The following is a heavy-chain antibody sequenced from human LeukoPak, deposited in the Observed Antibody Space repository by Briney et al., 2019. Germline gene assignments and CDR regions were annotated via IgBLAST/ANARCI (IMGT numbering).Heavy chain of an antibody. J-gene: IGHJ5*02. CDR2: MNPNSGNT. D-gene: IGHD5-24*01. V-gene: IGHV1-8*03. Sequence: ASVKVSCKASGYTFTSYDINWVRQATGQGLEWMGWMNPNSGNTGYAQKFQGRVTITRNTSISTAYMELSSLRSEDTAVYYCARNYGYRNWFDLWGQGTLVTVSS. CDR3: ARNYGYRNWFDL. CDR1: GYTFTSYD.